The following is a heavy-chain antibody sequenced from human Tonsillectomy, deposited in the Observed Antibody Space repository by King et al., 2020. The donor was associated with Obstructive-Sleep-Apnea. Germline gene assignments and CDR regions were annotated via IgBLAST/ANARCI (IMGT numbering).Heavy chain of an antibody. CDR2: MNPNTGNT. D-gene: IGHD2-2*01. V-gene: IGHV1-8*01. J-gene: IGHJ5*02. CDR1: GYTFTSYD. Sequence: VQLVESGAEVKKPGASVKASCKASGYTFTSYDINWVRQATGQGLEWMGWMNPNTGNTGYAQKFQGRVTMTRNTSISTAYMELSSLRSEDTAVYYCARGSPGYCSSASCRAAYWFDPWGQGTLVTVSS. CDR3: ARGSPGYCSSASCRAAYWFDP.